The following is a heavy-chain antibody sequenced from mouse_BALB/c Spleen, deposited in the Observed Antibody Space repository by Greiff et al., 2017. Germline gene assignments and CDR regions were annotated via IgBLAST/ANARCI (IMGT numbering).Heavy chain of an antibody. V-gene: IGHV5-6-5*01. Sequence: EVMLVESGGGLVKPGGSLKLSCAASGFTFSSYAMSWVRQTPEKRLEWVASISSGGSTYYPDSVKGRFTISRDNARNILYLQMSSLRSEDTAMYYCARVMVTTHWYFDVWGAGTTVTVSS. J-gene: IGHJ1*01. D-gene: IGHD2-2*01. CDR2: ISSGGST. CDR1: GFTFSSYA. CDR3: ARVMVTTHWYFDV.